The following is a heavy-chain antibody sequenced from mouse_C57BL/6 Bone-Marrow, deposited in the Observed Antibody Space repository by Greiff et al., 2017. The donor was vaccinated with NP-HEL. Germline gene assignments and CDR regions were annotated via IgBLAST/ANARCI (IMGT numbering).Heavy chain of an antibody. CDR3: ARRGLLLRYLYAMDY. D-gene: IGHD1-1*01. V-gene: IGHV5-6*02. CDR2: ISSGGSYT. Sequence: EVMLVESGGDLVKPGGSLKLSCAASGFTFSSYGMSWVRQTPDQRLEWVATISSGGSYTYYPDSVKGRFTISRDNAKNTLYLQMSSLKSEDTAMYYCARRGLLLRYLYAMDYWGQGTSVTVSS. J-gene: IGHJ4*01. CDR1: GFTFSSYG.